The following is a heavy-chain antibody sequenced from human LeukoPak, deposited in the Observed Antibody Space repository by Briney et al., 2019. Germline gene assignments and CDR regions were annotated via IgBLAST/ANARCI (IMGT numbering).Heavy chain of an antibody. CDR2: IYSGGST. Sequence: GGSLRLSCAASGFTFNNYAMSWVRQAPGKGLEWVSVIYSGGSTYYADSVKGRFTISRDNSKNTLYLQMNSLRAEDTAVYYCARGEEGYCSGGSCYYFDYWGQGTLATVSS. J-gene: IGHJ4*02. D-gene: IGHD2-15*01. CDR3: ARGEEGYCSGGSCYYFDY. V-gene: IGHV3-53*01. CDR1: GFTFNNYA.